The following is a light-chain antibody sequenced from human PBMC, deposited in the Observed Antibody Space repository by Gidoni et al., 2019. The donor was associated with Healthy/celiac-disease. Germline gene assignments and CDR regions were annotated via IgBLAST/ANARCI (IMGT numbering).Light chain of an antibody. CDR2: AAS. CDR1: QGISSY. J-gene: IGKJ2*01. Sequence: DIPLTQSPSFLSASVGDRVTITCRTTQGISSYLAWYQQKPGKAPKILIYAASTLQSGVPSRFSGSGSGTEVTLTISSLQHEDFATYYCKQRNSDPLVTFGQGTKLEIK. V-gene: IGKV1-9*01. CDR3: KQRNSDPLVT.